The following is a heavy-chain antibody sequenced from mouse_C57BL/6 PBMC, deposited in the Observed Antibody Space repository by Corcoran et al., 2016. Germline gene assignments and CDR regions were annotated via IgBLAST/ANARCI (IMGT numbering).Heavy chain of an antibody. CDR3: ARSHYYGRKFYAMDY. CDR2: IIPNNGGT. D-gene: IGHD1-1*01. Sequence: EVQLQQSGPELVKPGASVKIPCKASGYTFTDYNMDWVKQSHGKSLEWIGDIIPNNGGTIYNQKFKGKATLTVDKSSSTAYMELRSLTSEDTAVYYCARSHYYGRKFYAMDYWGQGTSVTVSS. V-gene: IGHV1-18*01. CDR1: GYTFTDYN. J-gene: IGHJ4*01.